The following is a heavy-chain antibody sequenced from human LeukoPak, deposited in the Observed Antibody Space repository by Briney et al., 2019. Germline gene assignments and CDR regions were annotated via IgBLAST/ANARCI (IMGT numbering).Heavy chain of an antibody. D-gene: IGHD1-26*01. V-gene: IGHV3-48*01. CDR3: ARDLIVGTTIRYYFDY. CDR2: ISDSDTM. J-gene: IGHJ4*02. CDR1: GFTFSYYS. Sequence: GGSLRLSCAASGFTFSYYSMNWVRQAPGKGLEWVSYISDSDTMYYADSVKGRFTISRDNAKNSLYLQMNSLRAEDTAVYYCARDLIVGTTIRYYFDYWGQGTLVTVSS.